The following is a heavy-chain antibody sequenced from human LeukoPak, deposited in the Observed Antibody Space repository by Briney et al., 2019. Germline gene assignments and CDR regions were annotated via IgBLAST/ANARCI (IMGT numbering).Heavy chain of an antibody. J-gene: IGHJ3*02. D-gene: IGHD4-23*01. CDR1: GFTFSSYG. CDR3: ASHYGGNADDAFDI. CDR2: IRYDGSNK. V-gene: IGHV3-30*02. Sequence: PGGSLRLSCAASGFTFSSYGMHWVRQAPGKGLEWVAFIRYDGSNKYYADSVKGRFTISRVNSKNTLYLQMNSLRDEETAVYYFASHYGGNADDAFDIWGKGKMVTVSS.